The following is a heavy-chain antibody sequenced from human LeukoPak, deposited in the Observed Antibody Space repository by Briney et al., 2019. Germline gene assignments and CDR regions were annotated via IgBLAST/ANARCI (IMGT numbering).Heavy chain of an antibody. CDR2: IYYSGST. J-gene: IGHJ5*02. CDR3: ARTENYIPEDCFDP. Sequence: SETLSLTCTVSGGSISSYYWSRIRQPPGKGLEWIGYIYYSGSTNYNPSLKSRVTISVDTSKNQFSLKLSSVTAADTAVYYCARTENYIPEDCFDPWGQGTLVTVSS. CDR1: GGSISSYY. V-gene: IGHV4-59*08. D-gene: IGHD5-24*01.